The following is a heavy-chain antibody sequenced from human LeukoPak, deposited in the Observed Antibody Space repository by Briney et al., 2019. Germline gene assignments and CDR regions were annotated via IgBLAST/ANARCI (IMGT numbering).Heavy chain of an antibody. CDR2: INGDAGRA. CDR1: GYSFDDYA. V-gene: IGHV3-43*02. Sequence: PGGSLRLSCEASGYSFDDYAMHWIRQPPGKGLEWVSIINGDAGRAYYADSVKGRFTLSRDNSKNFLYLQMNSLRAEDTAFYCCVRDIEFGGRNHAPWGQGTLVIVSS. J-gene: IGHJ5*02. CDR3: VRDIEFGGRNHAP. D-gene: IGHD3-16*01.